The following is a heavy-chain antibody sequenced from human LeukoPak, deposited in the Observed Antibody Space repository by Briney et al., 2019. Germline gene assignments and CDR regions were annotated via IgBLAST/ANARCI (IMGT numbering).Heavy chain of an antibody. J-gene: IGHJ4*02. CDR1: GFTFDDYA. D-gene: IGHD6-13*01. V-gene: IGHV3-9*01. CDR2: ISWSSGNI. Sequence: GGSLRFSCAASGFTFDDYAMHWVRQAPGKGLEWVSGISWSSGNIAYADSVKGRFTISRDNAKNSLYLQMNSLRPEDTALYYCARDSFSSNWYYFAYWGQGTLVTVSS. CDR3: ARDSFSSNWYYFAY.